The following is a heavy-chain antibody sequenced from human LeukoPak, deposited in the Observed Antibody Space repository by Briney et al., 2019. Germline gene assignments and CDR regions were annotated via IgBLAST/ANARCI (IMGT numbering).Heavy chain of an antibody. D-gene: IGHD6-13*01. Sequence: PGGSLRLSCAASGFTFSDYYMSWIRQAPGKGLESVSYISSSGSTIYYADSVKGRFTISRDNAKNSLYLQMNSLRAEDTAGYYCAHYSSSWYSPDDAFDIWGQGTMVTVSS. V-gene: IGHV3-11*04. CDR2: ISSSGSTI. CDR3: AHYSSSWYSPDDAFDI. J-gene: IGHJ3*02. CDR1: GFTFSDYY.